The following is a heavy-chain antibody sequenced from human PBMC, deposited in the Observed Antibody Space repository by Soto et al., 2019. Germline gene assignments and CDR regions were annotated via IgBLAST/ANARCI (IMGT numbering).Heavy chain of an antibody. J-gene: IGHJ4*02. V-gene: IGHV3-33*01. CDR1: GFTFSSYG. Sequence: GGSLRLSCAASGFTFSSYGLHWVRQAPGKGLEWVAVISYDGSNKYYADSVKGRFTISRDNAKNSLYLQMNSLRAEDTAFYYCARAPGYYGDFFDYWGQGTLVTVSS. CDR2: ISYDGSNK. CDR3: ARAPGYYGDFFDY. D-gene: IGHD4-17*01.